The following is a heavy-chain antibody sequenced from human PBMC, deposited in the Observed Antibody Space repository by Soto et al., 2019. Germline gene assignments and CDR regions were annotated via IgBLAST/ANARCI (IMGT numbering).Heavy chain of an antibody. V-gene: IGHV4-39*01. CDR3: ARHEEGSGYCSTTSCNDLVFAY. Sequence: SETLSLTCTVSGGSISSSSYYWGWIRQPPGKGLEWIGSIYYSGSTYYNPSLKSRVTISVDTSKNQFSLKLSSVTAADTAVYYCARHEEGSGYCSTTSCNDLVFAYWGQGTLVTVSS. J-gene: IGHJ4*02. CDR2: IYYSGST. D-gene: IGHD2-2*01. CDR1: GGSISSSSYY.